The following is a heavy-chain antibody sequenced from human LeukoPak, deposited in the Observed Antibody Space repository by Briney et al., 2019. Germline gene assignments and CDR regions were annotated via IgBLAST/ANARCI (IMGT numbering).Heavy chain of an antibody. CDR1: GFNVSSNY. Sequence: PGGSLRLSCAASGFNVSSNYMSWVRQAPGKGLEWVSSVSNSGDYIHYADSVKGRFTISRDNSKNSLYLQMNSLRAEDTAVYYRARALIGYYFDYWGQGTLVTVSS. V-gene: IGHV3-21*06. J-gene: IGHJ4*02. D-gene: IGHD2-8*01. CDR3: ARALIGYYFDY. CDR2: VSNSGDYI.